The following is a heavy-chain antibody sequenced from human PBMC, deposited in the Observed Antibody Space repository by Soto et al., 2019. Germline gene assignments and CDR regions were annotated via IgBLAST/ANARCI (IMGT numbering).Heavy chain of an antibody. J-gene: IGHJ1*01. V-gene: IGHV3-15*07. D-gene: IGHD3-9*01. CDR1: GFTFHNAW. CDR3: TTDSRTTVPEVRFDF. CDR2: IRSQSDGGSG. Sequence: EVQLEESGGGEVMPGGSLRLSCAASGFTFHNAWINWVRQPPGGGLEWVGRIRSQSDGGSGDYAAPVKGRFVVSRDDSKNMVYLQMNSLKIEDTAVYYCTTDSRTTVPEVRFDFRGHGTLVTVSS.